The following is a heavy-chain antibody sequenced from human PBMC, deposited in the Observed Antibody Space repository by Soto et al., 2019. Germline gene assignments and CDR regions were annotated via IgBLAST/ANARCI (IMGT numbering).Heavy chain of an antibody. CDR1: GGSISSGGYS. CDR2: IYHSGST. D-gene: IGHD5-18*01. V-gene: IGHV4-30-2*01. Sequence: TSETLSLTCAVSGGSISSGGYSWSWIRQPPGKGLEWIGYIYHSGSTYYNPSLKSRVTISVDRSKNQFSLKLSSLRSEDTAVYYCARDPGYSYGYNWGQGTLVTVSS. J-gene: IGHJ4*02. CDR3: ARDPGYSYGYN.